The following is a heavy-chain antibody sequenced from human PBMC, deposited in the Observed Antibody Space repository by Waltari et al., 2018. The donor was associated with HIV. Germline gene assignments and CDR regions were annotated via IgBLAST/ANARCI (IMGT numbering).Heavy chain of an antibody. D-gene: IGHD3-10*01. V-gene: IGHV4-34*01. CDR3: ARGRDGYYYGSGSYYKGRGMDV. CDR1: GGSFSGYY. J-gene: IGHJ6*02. CDR2: INHSGST. Sequence: QVQLQQWGAGLLKPSETLSLTCAVYGGSFSGYYWSWIRQPPGKGLEWIGEINHSGSTNYNPSLKSRVTISVDTSKNQFSLKLSSVTAADTAVYYCARGRDGYYYGSGSYYKGRGMDVWGQGTTVTVSS.